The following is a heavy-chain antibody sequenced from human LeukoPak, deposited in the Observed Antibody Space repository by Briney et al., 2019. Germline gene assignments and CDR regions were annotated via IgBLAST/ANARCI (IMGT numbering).Heavy chain of an antibody. D-gene: IGHD6-6*01. CDR2: FSLDATTT. CDR1: TFGNYW. CDR3: ARECDPTRCAGSSHDH. V-gene: IGHV3-74*01. Sequence: GGSLRISCEASTFGNYWIHCVRQVPGKGLVWLSLFSLDATTTTLADAVKGRFTIYRDNAKSKLYLQMISLSAEDTAVYYCARECDPTRCAGSSHDHWGQGILVTVSS. J-gene: IGHJ4*02.